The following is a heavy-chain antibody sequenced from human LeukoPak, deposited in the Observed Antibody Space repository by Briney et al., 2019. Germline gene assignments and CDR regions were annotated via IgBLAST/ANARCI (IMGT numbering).Heavy chain of an antibody. V-gene: IGHV3-15*06. D-gene: IGHD3-22*01. CDR1: GFTFSNAW. CDR2: IKTKTDGETT. J-gene: IGHJ5*02. Sequence: PGRSLRLSCAVSGFTFSNAWFGWVRQAPGKGLEWVGRIKTKTDGETTHYAAPVKGGFTISRDDSKTTLCLQMNSLKTEDTAVYYCAADSYEGWFDPWGQGTLVTVSS. CDR3: AADSYEGWFDP.